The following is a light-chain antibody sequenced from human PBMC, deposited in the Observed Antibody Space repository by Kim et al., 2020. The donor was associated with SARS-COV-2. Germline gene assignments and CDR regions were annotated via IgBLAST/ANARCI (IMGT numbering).Light chain of an antibody. J-gene: IGLJ3*02. Sequence: GQRVTISCSGSSSNIESNTASWYQPLPGSATKLLIYSNDQRPSGVPGRFSGSRSGTSASLAIRGLQSEDEAVYYCAAWDDSLYGWVFGGGTQLTVL. CDR1: SSNIESNT. CDR3: AAWDDSLYGWV. CDR2: SND. V-gene: IGLV1-44*01.